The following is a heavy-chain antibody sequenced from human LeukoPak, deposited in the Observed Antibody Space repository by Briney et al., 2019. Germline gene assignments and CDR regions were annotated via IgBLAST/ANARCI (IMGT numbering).Heavy chain of an antibody. D-gene: IGHD2-15*01. CDR2: ISSSSSYI. CDR1: GFTFSSYS. J-gene: IGHJ4*02. V-gene: IGHV3-21*01. Sequence: PGRSLRLSCTASGFTFSSYSMNWVRQAPGKGLEWVSSISSSSSYIYYADSVKGRFTISRDNAKNSLYLQMNSLRAEDTAVYYCARSTTSRLSPLGYCSGGSCYPFDYWGQGTLVTVSS. CDR3: ARSTTSRLSPLGYCSGGSCYPFDY.